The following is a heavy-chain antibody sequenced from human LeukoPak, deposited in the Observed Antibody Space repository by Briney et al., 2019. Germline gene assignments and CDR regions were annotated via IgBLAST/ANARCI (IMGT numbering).Heavy chain of an antibody. Sequence: ASVKVPCKASGYTFTRYYMHWVRQAPGQGLEWMGIINPSGGSTSYAQKFQGRVTMTRDTSTRIVYMELSSLRSEDTAVYYCARWGASGLALIYYYGMDVWGQGTTVTVSS. CDR3: ARWGASGLALIYYYGMDV. D-gene: IGHD3/OR15-3a*01. V-gene: IGHV1-46*01. CDR2: INPSGGST. J-gene: IGHJ6*02. CDR1: GYTFTRYY.